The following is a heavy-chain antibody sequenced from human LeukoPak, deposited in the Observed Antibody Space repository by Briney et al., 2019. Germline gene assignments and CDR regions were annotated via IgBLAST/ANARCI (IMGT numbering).Heavy chain of an antibody. CDR2: ISTYNGNT. CDR3: ARVPDSSSSYCYCDY. J-gene: IGHJ4*02. D-gene: IGHD6-13*01. V-gene: IGHV1-18*01. CDR1: GYTFTSYG. Sequence: ASVKVSCKASGYTFTSYGISWVRQAPGHGLEWMGWISTYNGNTNYAQKLQGRVTMTTDTSTSTAYMELRSLRSDDTAVYYCARVPDSSSSYCYCDYWGQGTLVTVSS.